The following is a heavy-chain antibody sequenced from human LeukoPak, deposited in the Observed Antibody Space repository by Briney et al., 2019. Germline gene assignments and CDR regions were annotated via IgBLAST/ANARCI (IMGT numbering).Heavy chain of an antibody. Sequence: GASVKVSCKASAYSFTSYYMHWVRQAPGQGLEWMGIINPSGGSTSYAQKFQGRVTMTRDTSTSTVYMELSSLRSEDTAVYYCARDGGLGIAAAGSFGYWGQGTLVTVSS. J-gene: IGHJ4*02. CDR2: INPSGGST. V-gene: IGHV1-46*01. D-gene: IGHD6-13*01. CDR1: AYSFTSYY. CDR3: ARDGGLGIAAAGSFGY.